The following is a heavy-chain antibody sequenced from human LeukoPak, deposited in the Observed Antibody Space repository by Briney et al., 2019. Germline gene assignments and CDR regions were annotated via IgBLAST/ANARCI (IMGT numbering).Heavy chain of an antibody. V-gene: IGHV4-59*01. Sequence: PSETLSLTCTVSGGSISSYYWSWIRQPPGNGLEWIGYIYYSGSTNYNPSLKSRVTISVDTSKNQFSLKLSSVTAADTAVYYCARDLGVGASDYWGQGTLVTVSS. J-gene: IGHJ4*02. D-gene: IGHD1-26*01. CDR2: IYYSGST. CDR1: GGSISSYY. CDR3: ARDLGVGASDY.